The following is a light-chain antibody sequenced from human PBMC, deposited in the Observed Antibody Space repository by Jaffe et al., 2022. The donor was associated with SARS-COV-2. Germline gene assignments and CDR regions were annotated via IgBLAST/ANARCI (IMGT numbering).Light chain of an antibody. Sequence: IVLTQSPGTLSLSPGERATLSCRASQSVSSSFLAWYQQKPGQAPRLLIYGASSRATGIPDRFSGSGSGTDFTLTISRLEPEDFAVYYCQQYGSSPLTFGGGTKVEIE. V-gene: IGKV3-20*01. CDR1: QSVSSSF. J-gene: IGKJ4*01. CDR2: GAS. CDR3: QQYGSSPLT.